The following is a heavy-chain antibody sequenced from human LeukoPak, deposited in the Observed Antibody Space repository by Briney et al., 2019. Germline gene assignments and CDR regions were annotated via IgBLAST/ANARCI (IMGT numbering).Heavy chain of an antibody. Sequence: GASVKVSCKASGYTFTSYYMHWVRRAPGQGHEWMGIINPSGGSTSYAQKFQGRVTMTRDTSTSTVYMELSSLRSEDTAVYYCARDLRDQKSRWFDPWGQGTLLTVSS. D-gene: IGHD3-16*01. V-gene: IGHV1-46*01. J-gene: IGHJ5*02. CDR3: ARDLRDQKSRWFDP. CDR2: INPSGGST. CDR1: GYTFTSYY.